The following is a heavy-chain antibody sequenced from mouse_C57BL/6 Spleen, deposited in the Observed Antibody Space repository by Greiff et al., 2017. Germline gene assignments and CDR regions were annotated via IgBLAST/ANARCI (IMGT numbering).Heavy chain of an antibody. CDR2: IGPNSGGT. J-gene: IGHJ2*01. Sequence: QVQLQQPGAELVKPGASVKLSCKASGYTFTSYWMHWVKQSPGRGLEWVGRIGPNSGGTNYNEKVKSKVTLTVDKPSSTPYMQLSSLTSEDTAIYYCARGDYGSSHAFDYWGQGTTRTVSS. CDR3: ARGDYGSSHAFDY. D-gene: IGHD1-1*01. CDR1: GYTFTSYW. V-gene: IGHV1-72*01.